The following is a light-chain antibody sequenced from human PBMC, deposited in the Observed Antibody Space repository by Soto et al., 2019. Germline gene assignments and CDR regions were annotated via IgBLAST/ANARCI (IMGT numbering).Light chain of an antibody. CDR1: QSVSSK. Sequence: EIVITQSPATLCVSPVEIASLSCRASQSVSSKLAWYQQKLGQAPRLLIHGASTRATGIPARFSGSGSGTEFTLTISSLQSEDFAVYYCQQYNNWPRTFGQGTKVDIK. CDR3: QQYNNWPRT. J-gene: IGKJ1*01. V-gene: IGKV3-15*01. CDR2: GAS.